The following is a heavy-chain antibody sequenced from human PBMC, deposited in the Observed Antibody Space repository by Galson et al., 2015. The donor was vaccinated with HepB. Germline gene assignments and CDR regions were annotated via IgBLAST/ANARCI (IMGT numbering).Heavy chain of an antibody. J-gene: IGHJ6*02. CDR1: GGTFSSYA. V-gene: IGHV1-69*10. Sequence: SVKVSCKASGGTFSSYAISWVRQAPGQGLEWMGGIIPIFGIANYAQKFQGRVTITADKSTSTAYMELSSLRSEDTAVYYCARGQEFYCSGGSCYQLHYYYYGMDVWGQGTTVTVPS. CDR3: ARGQEFYCSGGSCYQLHYYYYGMDV. D-gene: IGHD2-15*01. CDR2: IIPIFGIA.